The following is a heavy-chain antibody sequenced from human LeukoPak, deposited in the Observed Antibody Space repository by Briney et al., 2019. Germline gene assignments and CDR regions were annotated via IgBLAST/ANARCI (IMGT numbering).Heavy chain of an antibody. J-gene: IGHJ4*02. V-gene: IGHV4-38-2*02. Sequence: PSETLSLTCTVSGYSISSGYYWGWIRQPPGKGLEWIGSIYHSGSTYYNPSLQSRVTISVDTSKNHFSLRLNSVTAADTAVYYCARQDYDILTGSYRVWYFDFWGQGTLVTVSS. CDR3: ARQDYDILTGSYRVWYFDF. CDR2: IYHSGST. CDR1: GYSISSGYY. D-gene: IGHD3-9*01.